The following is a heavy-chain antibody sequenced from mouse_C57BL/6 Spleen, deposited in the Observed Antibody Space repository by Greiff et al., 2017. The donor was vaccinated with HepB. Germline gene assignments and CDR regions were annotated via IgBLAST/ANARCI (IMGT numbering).Heavy chain of an antibody. V-gene: IGHV1-19*01. D-gene: IGHD1-1*01. J-gene: IGHJ2*01. CDR1: GYTFTDYY. CDR2: INPYNGGT. Sequence: VQLQQSGPVLVKPGASVKMSCKASGYTFTDYYMNWVKQSHGKSLEWIGVINPYNGGTSYNQKFKGKATLTVDKSSSTAYMELNSLTYEDSAVYYCARGLREDYFDYWGQGTTLTVSS. CDR3: ARGLREDYFDY.